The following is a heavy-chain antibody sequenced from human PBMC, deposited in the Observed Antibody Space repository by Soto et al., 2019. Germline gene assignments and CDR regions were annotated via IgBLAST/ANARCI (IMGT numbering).Heavy chain of an antibody. D-gene: IGHD1-26*01. J-gene: IGHJ4*02. CDR1: GGSFSGYY. CDR3: ARGVHYPFEY. V-gene: IGHV4-34*01. CDR2: ISSSGNA. Sequence: QVQLQQWGAGLLKPSETLSLTCAVYGGSFSGYYCSWIRQPPGLGLGWIGEISSSGNAYYNPSLKSRVTMSVDTSENQFSLRLSSVTAADTAVYYCARGVHYPFEYWGQGTLVTVSS.